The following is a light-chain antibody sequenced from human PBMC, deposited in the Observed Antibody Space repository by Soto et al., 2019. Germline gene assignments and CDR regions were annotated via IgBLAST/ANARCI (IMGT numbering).Light chain of an antibody. CDR3: FSYTTSSAPYV. CDR1: SSDVGGYNF. J-gene: IGLJ1*01. Sequence: QSVLTQPRSVSGSPGQSVTLSCAGTSSDVGGYNFVSWYQQHPGKAPRLMIYDVNKRPSGVPDRFSGSKSGNTASLTISGLQAEDEADYYCFSYTTSSAPYVFGNGTKVTVL. V-gene: IGLV2-11*01. CDR2: DVN.